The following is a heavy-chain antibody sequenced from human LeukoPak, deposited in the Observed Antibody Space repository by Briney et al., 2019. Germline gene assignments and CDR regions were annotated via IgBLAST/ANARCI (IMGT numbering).Heavy chain of an antibody. V-gene: IGHV1-69*05. J-gene: IGHJ4*02. CDR3: ARDLSLGIAVAEGYFDY. CDR1: GGTVSSYA. CDR2: TIPIFGTA. D-gene: IGHD6-19*01. Sequence: SVKVSCKASGGTVSSYAISWVRQAPGQGLEWMGRTIPIFGTANYAQKFQGRVTITTDESTSTAYMELSSLRSEDTAVYYCARDLSLGIAVAEGYFDYWGQGTLVTVSS.